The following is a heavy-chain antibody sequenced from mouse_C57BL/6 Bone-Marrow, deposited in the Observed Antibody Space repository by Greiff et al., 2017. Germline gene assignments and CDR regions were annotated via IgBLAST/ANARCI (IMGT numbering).Heavy chain of an antibody. D-gene: IGHD1-1*01. CDR2: IYPRSGNT. V-gene: IGHV1-81*01. Sequence: QVQLKQSGAELARPGASVKLSCKASGYTFTSYGISWVKQRTGQGLEWIGEIYPRSGNTYYNEKFKGKATLTADTSSSTAYMELRSLTSEDSAVYFCAREGTTVGYFDYWGQGTTLTVSS. J-gene: IGHJ2*01. CDR1: GYTFTSYG. CDR3: AREGTTVGYFDY.